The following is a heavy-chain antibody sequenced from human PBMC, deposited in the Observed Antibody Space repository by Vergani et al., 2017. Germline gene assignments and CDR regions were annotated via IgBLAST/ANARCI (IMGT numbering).Heavy chain of an antibody. CDR1: GGSIRSTFYY. D-gene: IGHD2-15*01. CDR3: ARGPSVVQGHYIYYYSYFMDV. Sequence: QLQLQESDPGLVKPSETLSLTCTVSGGSIRSTFYYWGWIRQTPGKGLEWIGYIYLGGTTTYNPSLESRVSLSADTSKDQFSLQLTSVTAADTAVYYCARGPSVVQGHYIYYYSYFMDVWGKGTTVTVSS. J-gene: IGHJ6*03. CDR2: IYLGGTT. V-gene: IGHV4-61*05.